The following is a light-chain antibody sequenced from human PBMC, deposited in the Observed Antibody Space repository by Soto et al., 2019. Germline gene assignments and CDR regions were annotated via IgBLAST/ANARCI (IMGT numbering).Light chain of an antibody. CDR2: DNT. CDR3: QSYDSTLSDVV. V-gene: IGLV1-40*01. J-gene: IGLJ2*01. Sequence: QSILTQPSSVSGAPGQRVTISCTGSSSNIGAGYGVHWYQQLPGTAPKLVLYDNTNRPSGVPDRFSGSQSGTSAALAITGLRAEDEADYYCQSYDSTLSDVVFGGGTKLTVL. CDR1: SSNIGAGYG.